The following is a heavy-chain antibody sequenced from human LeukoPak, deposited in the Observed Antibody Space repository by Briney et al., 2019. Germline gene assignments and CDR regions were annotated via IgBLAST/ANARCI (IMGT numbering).Heavy chain of an antibody. CDR3: ARDLQKDAIPPLGY. Sequence: GGSLRLSCAASGFTFSAYSMTWVRQAPGKGLEWLSYISSISMTVYYADSLKGRFTISRDNGKNSLFMQMNSLRAEDTGVYYCARDLQKDAIPPLGYWGQGTLVTVSS. J-gene: IGHJ4*02. CDR1: GFTFSAYS. CDR2: ISSISMTV. D-gene: IGHD2-8*01. V-gene: IGHV3-48*01.